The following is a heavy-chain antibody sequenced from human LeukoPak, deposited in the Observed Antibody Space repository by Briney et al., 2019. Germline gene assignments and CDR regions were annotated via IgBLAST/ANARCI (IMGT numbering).Heavy chain of an antibody. V-gene: IGHV4-59*01. J-gene: IGHJ3*02. Sequence: SETLSLTCTVSGGSISSYYWTWIRQPPGKALEWIGYIYYSGRTSYNPSLKSRVTMSVDTSKNQFSLKLSSVTAADTAVYYCARSIIVVVAAGALDIWGQGTMVTVSS. D-gene: IGHD2-21*02. CDR2: IYYSGRT. CDR1: GGSISSYY. CDR3: ARSIIVVVAAGALDI.